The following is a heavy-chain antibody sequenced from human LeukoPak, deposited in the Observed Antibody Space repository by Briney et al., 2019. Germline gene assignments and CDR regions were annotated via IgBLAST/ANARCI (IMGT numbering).Heavy chain of an antibody. D-gene: IGHD4-17*01. CDR2: IYYSGST. CDR3: ARRGTVTDGTFDY. Sequence: SETLSLTCTVSGGSISSYYWRWIRQPPGKGLEWIGYIYYSGSTNYNPSLKSRVTISVDTSKNQFSLKLSSVTAADTAVYYCARRGTVTDGTFDYWGQGTLVTVSS. J-gene: IGHJ4*02. V-gene: IGHV4-59*08. CDR1: GGSISSYY.